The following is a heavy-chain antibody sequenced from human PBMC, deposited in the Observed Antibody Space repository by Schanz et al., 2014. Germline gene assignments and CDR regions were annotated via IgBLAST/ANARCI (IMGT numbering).Heavy chain of an antibody. CDR1: GFAFSAHS. J-gene: IGHJ6*02. V-gene: IGHV3-21*01. CDR3: ARVRAYDYGAEAHGMDV. Sequence: EVQLVESGGGLVKPGGSLRLSCAASGFAFSAHSMNWVRQAPGKGLEWVSSISSSGSYIYFPDSVKGRFTISRDNAKNSLYLQMNSLRAEDTAVYYCARVRAYDYGAEAHGMDVWGHGTTVTFSS. D-gene: IGHD4-17*01. CDR2: ISSSGSYI.